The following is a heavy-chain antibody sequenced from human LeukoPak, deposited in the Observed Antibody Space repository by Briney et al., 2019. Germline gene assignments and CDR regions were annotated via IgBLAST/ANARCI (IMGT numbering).Heavy chain of an antibody. CDR1: GYTFTGYY. J-gene: IGHJ5*02. CDR3: ARDLRGRYPNWFDP. CDR2: INPNSGDT. Sequence: GASVKVSCKASGYTFTGYYMHWVRQAPGQGLEWMGWINPNSGDTNYAQKFQGRVTMTRDTSINTAYMELSRLRSDDTAVYYCARDLRGRYPNWFDPWGQGTLVTVSS. D-gene: IGHD1-1*01. V-gene: IGHV1-2*02.